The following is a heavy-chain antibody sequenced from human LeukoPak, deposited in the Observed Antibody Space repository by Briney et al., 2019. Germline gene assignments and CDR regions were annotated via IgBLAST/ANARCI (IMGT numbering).Heavy chain of an antibody. CDR3: VKDNPLDY. J-gene: IGHJ4*02. V-gene: IGHV3-30*02. Sequence: GGSQRLSCGASGFTFSGYGMLWVRQAPGKGLEWVSFIRYDGNNKLYADSVKGRFTISRDNSKNTLYLHINSLRAEDTALYYCVKDNPLDYWGQGTLVIVSS. CDR2: IRYDGNNK. CDR1: GFTFSGYG. D-gene: IGHD1-14*01.